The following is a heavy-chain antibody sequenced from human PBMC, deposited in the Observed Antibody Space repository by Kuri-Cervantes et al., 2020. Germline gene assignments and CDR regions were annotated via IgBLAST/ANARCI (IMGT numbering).Heavy chain of an antibody. J-gene: IGHJ6*02. V-gene: IGHV3-23*01. D-gene: IGHD2-15*01. CDR3: ARDCSSAAEGCAYGMDV. Sequence: GGSLRLSCAASGFTFSSYAMSWVRQAPGKGLEWVSAISGSGGSTYYADSVKGRFTISRENAKNSLYLQMNSLRAGDTAVYYCARDCSSAAEGCAYGMDVWGQGTTVTVSS. CDR2: ISGSGGST. CDR1: GFTFSSYA.